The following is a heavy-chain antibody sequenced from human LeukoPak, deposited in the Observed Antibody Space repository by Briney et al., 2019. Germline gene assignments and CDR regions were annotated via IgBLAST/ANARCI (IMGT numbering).Heavy chain of an antibody. V-gene: IGHV3-30*04. CDR3: ARDESTGRIAVAGKRY. D-gene: IGHD6-19*01. Sequence: GGSLRLSCAASGFTFSSYAMHWVRQAPGKGLEWVAVISYDGSNKYYADSVKGRFTISRDNCKNTLYLQMNSLRAEDTAVYYCARDESTGRIAVAGKRYWGQGTLVTVSS. J-gene: IGHJ4*02. CDR2: ISYDGSNK. CDR1: GFTFSSYA.